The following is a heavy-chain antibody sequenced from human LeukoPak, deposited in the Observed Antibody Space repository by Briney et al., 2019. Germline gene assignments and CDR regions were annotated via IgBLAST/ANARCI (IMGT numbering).Heavy chain of an antibody. CDR2: IYYSGST. D-gene: IGHD6-13*01. CDR3: ARDMGSVAGHDY. CDR1: GGSISSSSYY. Sequence: SETLSLTCTVSGGSISSSSYYWGWIRQPPGKGLEWIGSIYYSGSTHYNPSLKSRVTISVDTSKKQFSLKMTSVTAADTAVYYCARDMGSVAGHDYWGQGTLVTVSS. J-gene: IGHJ4*02. V-gene: IGHV4-39*07.